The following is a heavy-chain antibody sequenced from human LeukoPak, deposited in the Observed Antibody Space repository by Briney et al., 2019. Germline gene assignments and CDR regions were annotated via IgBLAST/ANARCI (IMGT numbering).Heavy chain of an antibody. CDR3: ARGPNKYDGGNSGSAWFDP. D-gene: IGHD4-23*01. V-gene: IGHV1-8*01. Sequence: GASVTLSFKSSGYTFTSYDINWVRQATGLGPEWMGWMNPNSGNTGYAQKFQGRVTMTRNTSISTAYLELSSLTSEDTAVYYCARGPNKYDGGNSGSAWFDPWGQGSLVTVSS. CDR1: GYTFTSYD. J-gene: IGHJ5*02. CDR2: MNPNSGNT.